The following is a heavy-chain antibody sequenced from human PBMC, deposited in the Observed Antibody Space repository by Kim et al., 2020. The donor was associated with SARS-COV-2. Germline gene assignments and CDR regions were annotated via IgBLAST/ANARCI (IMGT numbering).Heavy chain of an antibody. J-gene: IGHJ4*02. CDR1: GGSFSGYY. D-gene: IGHD2-2*01. CDR2: INHSGST. V-gene: IGHV4-34*01. Sequence: SETLSLTCAVYGGSFSGYYWSWIRQPPGKGLEWIGEINHSGSTNYNPSLKSRVTISVDTSKNQFSLKLSSVTAADTAVYYCARGLPRILDYWGQGTLVTVSS. CDR3: ARGLPRILDY.